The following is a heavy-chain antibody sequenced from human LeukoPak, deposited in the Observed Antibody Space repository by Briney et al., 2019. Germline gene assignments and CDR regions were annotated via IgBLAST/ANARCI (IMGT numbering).Heavy chain of an antibody. V-gene: IGHV3-43*02. D-gene: IGHD3-3*01. CDR1: GFTFDEYA. Sequence: GGSLRLSCAASGFTFDEYAMHWVRQVPGKGLQWVSVITGSGTGTDYADSVKGRFTISRDNSRNSLYLQMNSLRIEDTALYYCAKDMDHYDFWTGGFDPWGQGNLVTVSS. CDR2: ITGSGTGT. J-gene: IGHJ5*02. CDR3: AKDMDHYDFWTGGFDP.